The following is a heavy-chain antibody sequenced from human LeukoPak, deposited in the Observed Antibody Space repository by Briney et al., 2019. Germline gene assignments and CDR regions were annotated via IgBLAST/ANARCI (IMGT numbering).Heavy chain of an antibody. CDR2: IIPILGIA. D-gene: IGHD6-6*01. J-gene: IGHJ5*02. V-gene: IGHV1-69*02. CDR3: ARGSIAARRVWFDP. CDR1: GGTFSSYT. Sequence: SVKVSCKASGGTFSSYTISWVRQAPGQGLEWMGRIIPILGIANYAQKFQGRVTITADKSTSTAYMELSSLRSEDTAVYYCARGSIAARRVWFDPWGQGTLVTVSS.